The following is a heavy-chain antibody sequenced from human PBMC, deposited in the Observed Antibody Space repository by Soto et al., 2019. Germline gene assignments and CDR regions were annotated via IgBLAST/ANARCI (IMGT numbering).Heavy chain of an antibody. D-gene: IGHD1-26*01. J-gene: IGHJ4*02. CDR2: IIPIFGTP. CDR1: GGTFSSYT. V-gene: IGHV1-69*01. CDR3: ASVVVGSRLSLDY. Sequence: QVRLVQSGAEVKKPGSSVTVSCKASGGTFSSYTISWVRQAPGQGLEWMAGIIPIFGTPIYAQKFQDRVTITADDSTMTAYMEMNRLTSEDTAVYYCASVVVGSRLSLDYWGQGTLVTISS.